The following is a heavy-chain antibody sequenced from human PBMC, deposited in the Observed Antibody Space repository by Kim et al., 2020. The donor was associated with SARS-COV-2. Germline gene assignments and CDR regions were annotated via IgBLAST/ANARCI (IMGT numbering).Heavy chain of an antibody. V-gene: IGHV3-30*04. D-gene: IGHD3-10*01. Sequence: GGSLRLSCAASGFTFSSYAMHWVRQAPGKGLEWVAVISYDGSNKYYADSVKGRFTISRDNSKNTLYLQMNSLRAEDTAVYYCARDETVRGVITLIVRANFDYGLDAWGQGTTVTVSS. CDR1: GFTFSSYA. CDR3: ARDETVRGVITLIVRANFDYGLDA. J-gene: IGHJ6*02. CDR2: ISYDGSNK.